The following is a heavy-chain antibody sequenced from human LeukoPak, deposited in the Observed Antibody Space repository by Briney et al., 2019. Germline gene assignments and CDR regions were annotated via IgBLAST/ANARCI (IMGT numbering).Heavy chain of an antibody. CDR1: GGSLSGYY. D-gene: IGHD3-3*01. CDR3: ARVTLRFLEPFDY. CDR2: INHSGSS. Sequence: SETLSLTCGVYGGSLSGYYWSWIRQSPGKGLEWIGEINHSGSSNYNPSLKSRVTMSVDMSKNQFSLKLRSVTAADTGVYYCARVTLRFLEPFDYWGQGTLVTVSS. J-gene: IGHJ4*02. V-gene: IGHV4-34*01.